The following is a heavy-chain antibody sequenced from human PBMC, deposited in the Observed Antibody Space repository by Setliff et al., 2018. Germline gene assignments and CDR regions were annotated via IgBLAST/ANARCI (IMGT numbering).Heavy chain of an antibody. J-gene: IGHJ4*02. CDR2: IYHSGST. D-gene: IGHD3-3*02. CDR1: GGSISSGGYS. Sequence: PSETLSLTCAVSGGSISSGGYSWSWIRQPPGKGLEWIGYIYHSGSTYYNPSLKSRVTISVDRSNNQFSLKLSSVTAADTAVYYCARHLWGRYMAESSDYFDYWGQGSLVTVSS. V-gene: IGHV4-30-2*01. CDR3: ARHLWGRYMAESSDYFDY.